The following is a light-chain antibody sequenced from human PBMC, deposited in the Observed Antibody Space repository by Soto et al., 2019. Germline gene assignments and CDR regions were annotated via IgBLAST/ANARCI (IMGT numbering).Light chain of an antibody. CDR1: SSDVGSYNL. Sequence: QSALTQPASVSGSPGQSITISCTGTSSDVGSYNLVSWYQQHPGKAPKLMIYEGSKRPSGFSNRFSGSKSGNTASLTISGLPAEDEADYYCCSYAGSSTFRVFGGGTKVTVL. J-gene: IGLJ2*01. CDR3: CSYAGSSTFRV. V-gene: IGLV2-23*03. CDR2: EGS.